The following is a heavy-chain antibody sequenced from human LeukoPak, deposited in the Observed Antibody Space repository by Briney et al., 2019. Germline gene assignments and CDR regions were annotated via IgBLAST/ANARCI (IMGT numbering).Heavy chain of an antibody. J-gene: IGHJ4*02. D-gene: IGHD1-1*01. CDR1: GFTFSSYA. V-gene: IGHV3-23*01. Sequence: GGSLRLSCAASGFTFSSYAMSWVCQAPGKWLEWVSAISGSGGSTYYADSVKGRFTISRDNSKNTLYLQMNSLRAEDTAVYYCAKVGLERHQFDYWGQGTLVTVSS. CDR2: ISGSGGST. CDR3: AKVGLERHQFDY.